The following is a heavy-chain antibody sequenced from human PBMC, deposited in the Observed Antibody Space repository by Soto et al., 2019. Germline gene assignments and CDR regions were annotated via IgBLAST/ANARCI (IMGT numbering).Heavy chain of an antibody. D-gene: IGHD2-8*01. Sequence: EVQLVESGGDLVQPGGSLRLSCAASGFSVSSKYMSWVRQAPGKGLEWVSLIQSGGTTYYAGSVKGRVTVSREYSENTLLLQMSSLRVEDTAVYYCTRDDVHFNGDRYYGVPMDVWGKGPTVTVSA. J-gene: IGHJ6*04. CDR2: IQSGGTT. CDR3: TRDDVHFNGDRYYGVPMDV. V-gene: IGHV3-66*01. CDR1: GFSVSSKY.